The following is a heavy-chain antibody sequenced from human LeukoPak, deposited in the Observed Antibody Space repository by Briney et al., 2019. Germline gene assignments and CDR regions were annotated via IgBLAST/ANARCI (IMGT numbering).Heavy chain of an antibody. CDR1: GFTFDGYA. J-gene: IGHJ6*03. D-gene: IGHD2-15*01. CDR3: AKDVGYCSGGSCYSPSYYMDV. Sequence: GGSLRLSCAASGFTFDGYAMHWVRQAPGKGLEWVSLISGDGGSTYYADSVKGRFTISRDNSKNSLYLQMNSLRTEDTALYYCAKDVGYCSGGSCYSPSYYMDVWGKGTTVTVSS. V-gene: IGHV3-43*02. CDR2: ISGDGGST.